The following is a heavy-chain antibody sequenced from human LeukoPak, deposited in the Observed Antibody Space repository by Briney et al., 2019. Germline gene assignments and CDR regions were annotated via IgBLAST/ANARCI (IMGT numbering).Heavy chain of an antibody. CDR3: ARDKIVGPTTLDY. Sequence: GGSLRLSCAASGFTFSGYWMSWVRQTPEKGLEWVANIKQDGYEKYYVGSVKGRFTISRDNAKNSLYLQMNSLRADDTAIYYCARDKIVGPTTLDYWGQGTLVTVSS. CDR2: IKQDGYEK. J-gene: IGHJ4*02. CDR1: GFTFSGYW. D-gene: IGHD1-26*01. V-gene: IGHV3-7*01.